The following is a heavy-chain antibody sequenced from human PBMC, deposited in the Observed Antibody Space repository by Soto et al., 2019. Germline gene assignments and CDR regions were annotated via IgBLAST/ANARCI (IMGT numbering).Heavy chain of an antibody. Sequence: PSETLSLTCTFSGCSISSGGYYLSWIRQHPGKGLEWIGYIYYSGSTYYNPSLKSRVTISVDTSKNQFSLKLSSVTAADTAVYYCARDQKVMTTVTSYGMDVWGQGTTVTVSS. CDR1: GCSISSGGYY. D-gene: IGHD4-4*01. V-gene: IGHV4-31*03. CDR2: IYYSGST. J-gene: IGHJ6*02. CDR3: ARDQKVMTTVTSYGMDV.